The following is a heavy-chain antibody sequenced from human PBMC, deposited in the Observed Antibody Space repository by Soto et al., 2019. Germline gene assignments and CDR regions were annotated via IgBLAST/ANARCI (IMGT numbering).Heavy chain of an antibody. CDR2: IYSGGST. V-gene: IGHV3-53*01. D-gene: IGHD3-10*01. Sequence: GGSLRLSCAASGFTVSSNYMSWVRQAPGKGLEWVSVIYSGGSTYYADSVKGRFTISRDNSKNTLYLQMNSLRAEDTAVYYCAREVQYYGSGSYYYGMDVWGQGTTVTVS. CDR3: AREVQYYGSGSYYYGMDV. CDR1: GFTVSSNY. J-gene: IGHJ6*02.